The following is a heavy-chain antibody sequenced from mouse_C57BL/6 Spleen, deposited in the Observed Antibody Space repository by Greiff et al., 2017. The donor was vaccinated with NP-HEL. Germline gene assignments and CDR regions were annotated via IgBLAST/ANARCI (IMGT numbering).Heavy chain of an antibody. J-gene: IGHJ2*01. CDR3: ARREELRRYFDY. V-gene: IGHV1-82*01. CDR1: GYAFSSSW. D-gene: IGHD1-1*01. Sequence: VKLMESGPELVKPGASVKISCKASGYAFSSSWMNWVKQRPGKGLEWIGRIYPGDGDTNYNGKFKGKATLTADKSSSTAYMQLSSLTSEDSAVYFCARREELRRYFDYWGQGTTLTVSS. CDR2: IYPGDGDT.